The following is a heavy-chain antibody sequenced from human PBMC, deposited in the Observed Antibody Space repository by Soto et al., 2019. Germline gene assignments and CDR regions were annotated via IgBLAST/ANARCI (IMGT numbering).Heavy chain of an antibody. CDR3: ARQGDDIVVVVAASYYFDY. V-gene: IGHV3-33*01. CDR2: IWYDGSNK. D-gene: IGHD2-15*01. Sequence: QVQLVESGGGVVQPGRSLGLSCAASGFTFSSYGMHWVRQAPGKGLEWVAVIWYDGSNKYYADSVKGRFTISRDNSKNTLYLQMNSLRAEDTAVYYCARQGDDIVVVVAASYYFDYWGQGTLVTVSS. J-gene: IGHJ4*02. CDR1: GFTFSSYG.